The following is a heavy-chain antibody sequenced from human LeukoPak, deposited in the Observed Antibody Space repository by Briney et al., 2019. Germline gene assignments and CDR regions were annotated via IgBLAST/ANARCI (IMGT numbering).Heavy chain of an antibody. V-gene: IGHV3-23*01. J-gene: IGHJ4*02. Sequence: GGSLRLSCAASGFTFGSYVMSWVRQAPGKGLEWISGISGSGVNTHYADSVRGRFTISRDNSKNIPYLQMNSLRAEDTALYYCAKEKGPDVTDYWGQGTLVTVSS. CDR1: GFTFGSYV. D-gene: IGHD1-14*01. CDR2: ISGSGVNT. CDR3: AKEKGPDVTDY.